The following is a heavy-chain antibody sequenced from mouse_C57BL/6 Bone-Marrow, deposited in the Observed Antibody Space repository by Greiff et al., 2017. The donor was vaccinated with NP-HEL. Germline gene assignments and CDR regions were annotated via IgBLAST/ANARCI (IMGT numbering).Heavy chain of an antibody. D-gene: IGHD1-1*01. CDR3: ARWGTTVVEGAWFAY. CDR2: IDPANGNT. CDR1: GFNIKNTY. J-gene: IGHJ3*01. V-gene: IGHV14-3*01. Sequence: VQLQQSVAELVRPGASVKLSCTASGFNIKNTYMHWVKQRPEQGLEWIGRIDPANGNTKYAPKFQGKATITADTSSNTAYLQLSSLTAEDTAIYYCARWGTTVVEGAWFAYWGQGTLVTVSA.